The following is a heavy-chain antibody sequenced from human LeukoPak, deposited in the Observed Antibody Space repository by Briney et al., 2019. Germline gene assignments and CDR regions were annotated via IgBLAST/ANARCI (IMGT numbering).Heavy chain of an antibody. CDR3: VRDGMVRGGYYYYGMDV. V-gene: IGHV3-66*01. J-gene: IGHJ6*02. Sequence: GGSLRLSCEASGFTVSSKYMSWVRQAPGGGLEWVSVIYSDGSTSYAASVKGRFTISRDRSKNTVYLQMNSLRAEDTAVYYCVRDGMVRGGYYYYGMDVWGQGTTVTVSS. D-gene: IGHD3-10*01. CDR2: IYSDGST. CDR1: GFTVSSKY.